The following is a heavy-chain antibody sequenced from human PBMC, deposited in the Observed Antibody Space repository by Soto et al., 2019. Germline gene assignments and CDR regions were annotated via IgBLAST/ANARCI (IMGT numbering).Heavy chain of an antibody. CDR3: AILTRLEDDY. CDR1: GGTFSSYA. Sequence: QVQLVQSGAEVKKPGSSVKVSCKASGGTFSSYAISWVRQAPGQGLEWMGGIIPIFGTANSAQQFQDRVPITADQSPSTAYMELSSPRSEDTAVYYCAILTRLEDDYWGQRTLVTVSS. J-gene: IGHJ4*02. V-gene: IGHV1-69*01. D-gene: IGHD1-1*01. CDR2: IIPIFGTA.